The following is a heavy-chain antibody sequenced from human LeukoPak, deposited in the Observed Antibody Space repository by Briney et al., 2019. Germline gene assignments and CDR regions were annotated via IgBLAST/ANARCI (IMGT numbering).Heavy chain of an antibody. D-gene: IGHD3-10*01. Sequence: ASVKVSCKPSGYTFTSYGISWVRQAPGQGLEWMGWISAYRGDTNYAQKFQGRVTMTTDTSTSTAYMELRSLRVDDTAVYYCARDGFFGSGIVGAFDIWGQGTMVTVSS. J-gene: IGHJ3*02. CDR2: ISAYRGDT. V-gene: IGHV1-18*01. CDR1: GYTFTSYG. CDR3: ARDGFFGSGIVGAFDI.